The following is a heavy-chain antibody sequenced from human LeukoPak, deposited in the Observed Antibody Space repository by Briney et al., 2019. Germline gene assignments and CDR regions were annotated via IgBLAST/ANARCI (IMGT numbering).Heavy chain of an antibody. J-gene: IGHJ6*02. V-gene: IGHV1-2*04. CDR3: ARDLPRIAAAGKVATNYYYYYGMDV. CDR2: INPNSGGT. D-gene: IGHD6-13*01. Sequence: ASVKVSCKASGYTFTGYYMHWVRQAPGQGLEWMGWINPNSGGTNYAQKFQGWVTMTRDTSISTAYMELSRLRSDDTAVYYCARDLPRIAAAGKVATNYYYYYGMDVWGQGTTVTVSS. CDR1: GYTFTGYY.